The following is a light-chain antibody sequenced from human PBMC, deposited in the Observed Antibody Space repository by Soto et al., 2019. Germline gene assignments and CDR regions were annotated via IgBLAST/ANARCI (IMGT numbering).Light chain of an antibody. CDR1: QSVSSNY. J-gene: IGKJ1*01. CDR2: DAS. CDR3: QQRSKWPPTWT. Sequence: EIVLTQSPGTLSLSPGERATLSCRASQSVSSNYLAWYQQKPGQAPRLLIYDASNRATGIPARFSGSGSGTDFTLTISSLEPEDFAVYYCQQRSKWPPTWTFGQRTKVDIK. V-gene: IGKV3-11*01.